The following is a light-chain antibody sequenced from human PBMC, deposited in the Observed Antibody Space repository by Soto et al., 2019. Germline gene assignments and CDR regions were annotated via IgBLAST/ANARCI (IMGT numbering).Light chain of an antibody. J-gene: IGKJ2*01. Sequence: EIVMTRSPATLSVSPGERATLSCRASQSVSSNLAWYQQKPGQAPRLLIYGASTRATGIPARFSGSGSGTEFTLTITSLQSDDCLVYYCQQYNNWLYFFGQENNLQVK. CDR3: QQYNNWLYF. CDR2: GAS. V-gene: IGKV3-15*01. CDR1: QSVSSN.